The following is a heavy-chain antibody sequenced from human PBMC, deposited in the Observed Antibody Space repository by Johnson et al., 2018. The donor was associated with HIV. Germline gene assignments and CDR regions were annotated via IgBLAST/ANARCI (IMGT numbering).Heavy chain of an antibody. J-gene: IGHJ3*02. D-gene: IGHD6-6*01. CDR1: GSTFSSYA. V-gene: IGHV3-30-3*01. CDR2: ISYDGSNK. CDR3: ASDGEDSTSSWGACEI. Sequence: QVQLVESGGGVVQPGRSLRLSCAASGSTFSSYAMHWVRQAPGKGLEWVAVISYDGSNKYYADSVKGRLTISRDNSKNTLYLQMNSLRAEDTAVYYCASDGEDSTSSWGACEIWGQGTMVTVAA.